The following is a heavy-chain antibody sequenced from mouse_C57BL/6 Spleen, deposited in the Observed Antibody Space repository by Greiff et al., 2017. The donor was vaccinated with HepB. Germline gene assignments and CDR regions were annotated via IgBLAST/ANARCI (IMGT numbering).Heavy chain of an antibody. Sequence: VQLQQPGAELVKPGASVKLSCKASGYTFTSYWMQWVKQRPGQGLEWIGEIDPSDSYTNYNQKFKGKATLTVDTSSSTAYMQLSSLTSEDSAVYYWAREEHYYGSSYEAMDYWGQGTSVTVAS. CDR1: GYTFTSYW. CDR3: AREEHYYGSSYEAMDY. J-gene: IGHJ4*01. D-gene: IGHD1-1*01. V-gene: IGHV1-50*01. CDR2: IDPSDSYT.